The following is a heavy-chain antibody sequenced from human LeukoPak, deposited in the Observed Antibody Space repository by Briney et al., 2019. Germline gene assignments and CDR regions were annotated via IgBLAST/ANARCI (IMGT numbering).Heavy chain of an antibody. CDR2: IYYSGST. Sequence: SETLSLTCTVSGGSISSSSYYWGWIRQPPGKGLEWIGSIYYSGSTYYNPSLKSRVTISVDTSKNQFSLKLSSVTAADTAVYYCARDFTPHNIVVVAAAMISWFDPWGQGTLVTVSS. V-gene: IGHV4-39*07. CDR3: ARDFTPHNIVVVAAAMISWFDP. CDR1: GGSISSSSYY. D-gene: IGHD2-2*01. J-gene: IGHJ5*02.